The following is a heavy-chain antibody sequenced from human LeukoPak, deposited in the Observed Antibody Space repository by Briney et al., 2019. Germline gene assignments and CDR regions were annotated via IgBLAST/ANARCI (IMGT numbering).Heavy chain of an antibody. CDR1: GFTFSSYS. CDR3: ARDLTVAGTIWFDP. V-gene: IGHV3-21*01. Sequence: GGSLRLSCAASGFTFSSYSMNWVRQAPGKGLEWVSSISSSSSYIYYADSVKGRFTISRDNAKKSLYLQMNSLRAEDTAVYYCARDLTVAGTIWFDPWGQGTLVTVSS. CDR2: ISSSSSYI. J-gene: IGHJ5*02. D-gene: IGHD6-19*01.